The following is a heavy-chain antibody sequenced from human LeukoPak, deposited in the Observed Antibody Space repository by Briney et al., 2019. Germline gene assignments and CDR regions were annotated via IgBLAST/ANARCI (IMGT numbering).Heavy chain of an antibody. CDR3: ARGGTQPPRDGYYFDY. Sequence: PGGSLRLSCAASGFTFSDYYMSWIRQAPGKGLEWVSYISSSGSTIYYADSVKGRFTISRDNSKNTLYLQMNSLRAEDTAVYYCARGGTQPPRDGYYFDYWGQGTLVTVSS. CDR2: ISSSGSTI. V-gene: IGHV3-11*01. D-gene: IGHD1-14*01. CDR1: GFTFSDYY. J-gene: IGHJ4*02.